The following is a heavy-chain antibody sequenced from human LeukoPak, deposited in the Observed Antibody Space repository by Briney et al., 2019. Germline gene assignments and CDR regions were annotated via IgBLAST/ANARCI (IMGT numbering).Heavy chain of an antibody. CDR3: AGREVVERYYFDY. Sequence: SETLSLTCTVSGGSISSYYWSWIRQPAGKGLEWIGRIYTSGSTNYNPSPKSRVTMPVDTSKNQFSLKLSSVTAADTAVYYCAGREVVERYYFDYWGQGTLVTVSS. CDR2: IYTSGST. V-gene: IGHV4-4*07. J-gene: IGHJ4*02. CDR1: GGSISSYY. D-gene: IGHD1-1*01.